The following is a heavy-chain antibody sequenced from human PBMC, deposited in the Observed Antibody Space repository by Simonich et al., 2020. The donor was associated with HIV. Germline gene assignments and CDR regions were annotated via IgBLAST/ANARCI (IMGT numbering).Heavy chain of an antibody. CDR3: AREGYSFGTDDFDY. J-gene: IGHJ4*02. CDR1: GFPFSSYG. V-gene: IGHV3-33*01. CDR2: LWYDGSNE. Sequence: SGFPFSSYGMHWVRQAPGKGLGWEAILWYDGSNEHYADSVQGRFAISRDNSKNTLYLQMNSLRAEDTAVDYCAREGYSFGTDDFDYWGQGTLVTVSS. D-gene: IGHD5-18*01.